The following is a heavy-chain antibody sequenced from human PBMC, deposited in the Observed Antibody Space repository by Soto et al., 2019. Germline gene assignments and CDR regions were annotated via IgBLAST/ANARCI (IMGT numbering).Heavy chain of an antibody. J-gene: IGHJ3*02. Sequence: SETLSLTCTVSGGSISSGGHYWSWIRQHPGKGLEWIGYIYYSGSTYYNPSLKSRVTISVDTSKNQFSLKLSSVTAADTAVYYCARERIYYYDSSGYYYQGAFDIWGQGTMVTVSS. D-gene: IGHD3-22*01. CDR1: GGSISSGGHY. V-gene: IGHV4-31*03. CDR2: IYYSGST. CDR3: ARERIYYYDSSGYYYQGAFDI.